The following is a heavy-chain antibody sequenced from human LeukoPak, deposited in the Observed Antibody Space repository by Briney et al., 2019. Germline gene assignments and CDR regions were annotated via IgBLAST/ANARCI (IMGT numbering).Heavy chain of an antibody. D-gene: IGHD6-19*01. CDR2: IYYSGLT. CDR1: GGSITSGNHY. CDR3: ATGSSGWSSHLGY. V-gene: IGHV4-61*03. Sequence: SETLSLTCTVSGGSITSGNHYWSWIRQPPGKGLEWIGSIYYSGLTNYNPSLNSRVTISVDTSKSHFSLNVSPVTAADTAVYYCATGSSGWSSHLGYWGQGTLVTVSS. J-gene: IGHJ4*02.